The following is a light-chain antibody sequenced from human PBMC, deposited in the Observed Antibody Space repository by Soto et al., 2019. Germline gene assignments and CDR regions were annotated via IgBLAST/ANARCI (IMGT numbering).Light chain of an antibody. Sequence: EIVMTHSPATLSVSPCERATLSFRASQSVSSSYLAWYQQKPGQAPRLIIYGASIRATGIPARFSGSGSGTEFTLTISSLQSEDFAVYHCQQYSNWYTFGQGTKVDI. V-gene: IGKV3D-15*01. CDR2: GAS. CDR3: QQYSNWYT. CDR1: QSVSSSY. J-gene: IGKJ2*01.